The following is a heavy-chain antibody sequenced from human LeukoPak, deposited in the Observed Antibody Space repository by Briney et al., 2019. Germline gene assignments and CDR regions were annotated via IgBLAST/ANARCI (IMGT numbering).Heavy chain of an antibody. D-gene: IGHD4-17*01. CDR1: GGTFSSYA. Sequence: ASVKVSCKASGGTFSSYAISWVRQAPGQGLEWMGWISAYNGNTNYAQKLQGRVTMTTDTSTSTAYMELRSLRSDDTAVYYCARGIPGYGDYVSYFDYWGQGTLVTVSS. V-gene: IGHV1-18*01. J-gene: IGHJ4*02. CDR3: ARGIPGYGDYVSYFDY. CDR2: ISAYNGNT.